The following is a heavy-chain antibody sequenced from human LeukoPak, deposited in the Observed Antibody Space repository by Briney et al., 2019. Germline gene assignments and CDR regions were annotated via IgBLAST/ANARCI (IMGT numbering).Heavy chain of an antibody. CDR1: GYSVTELS. D-gene: IGHD6-13*01. J-gene: IGHJ4*02. CDR2: FDPEDGKT. Sequence: ASVKVSCKVSGYSVTELSMHWVRQAPGKGLEWMGGFDPEDGKTMYSQKFQGRVTMTTDTSTSTAYMELRSLRSDDTAVYYCASMSGTPGIAATGFDYWGQGTLVTVSS. CDR3: ASMSGTPGIAATGFDY. V-gene: IGHV1-24*01.